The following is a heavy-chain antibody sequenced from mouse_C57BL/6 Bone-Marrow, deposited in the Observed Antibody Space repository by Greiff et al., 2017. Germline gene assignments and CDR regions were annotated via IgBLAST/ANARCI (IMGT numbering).Heavy chain of an antibody. J-gene: IGHJ2*01. CDR3: ARTLRGY. CDR1: GFTFSDYG. V-gene: IGHV5-17*01. CDR2: LSSGSSTI. Sequence: EVQLVESGGGLVKPGGSLKLSCAASGFTFSDYGMHWVRQAPEKGLEWVAYLSSGSSTIYYADTVKGRFTISRDNAKNTLFLQMTSLRSEDTAMYYCARTLRGYWGQGTTLTVSS. D-gene: IGHD1-1*01.